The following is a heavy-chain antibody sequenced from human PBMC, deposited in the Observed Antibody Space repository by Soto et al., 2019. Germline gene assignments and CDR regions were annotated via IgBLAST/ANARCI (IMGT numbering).Heavy chain of an antibody. CDR2: ISYDGSNK. V-gene: IGHV3-30-3*01. CDR3: ASSARGGYYYGTDV. Sequence: PGGSLRLSCAASGFTFSSYALHWVRQAPGKGLEWVAVISYDGSNKYYADSVKGRFTISRDNSKNTLYLQMNSLRAEDTAVYYCASSARGGYYYGTDVWGQGTTVTVSS. CDR1: GFTFSSYA. J-gene: IGHJ6*02. D-gene: IGHD2-15*01.